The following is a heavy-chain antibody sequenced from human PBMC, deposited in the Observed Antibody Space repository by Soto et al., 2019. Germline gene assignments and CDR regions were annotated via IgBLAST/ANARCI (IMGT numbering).Heavy chain of an antibody. J-gene: IGHJ6*02. CDR2: ISGSGGST. Sequence: GGSLRLSCAASGFTFSSYAMSWVRQAPGKGLEWVSAISGSGGSTYYADSVKGRFTISRDNSKNTLYLQMNSLRAEDTAVYYCAKATYIEWELSGGYYYYGMDVWGQGTTVTVSS. CDR3: AKATYIEWELSGGYYYYGMDV. V-gene: IGHV3-23*01. D-gene: IGHD1-26*01. CDR1: GFTFSSYA.